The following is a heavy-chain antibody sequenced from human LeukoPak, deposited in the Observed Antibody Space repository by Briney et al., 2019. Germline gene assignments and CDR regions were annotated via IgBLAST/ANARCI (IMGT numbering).Heavy chain of an antibody. CDR3: ARTYGDYDDAFDV. D-gene: IGHD4-17*01. V-gene: IGHV4-39*01. CDR1: GGSISSSTYY. CDR2: IYYSGST. Sequence: SETLSLTCTVSGGSISSSTYYWGWDRQPQGTGLEWIGSIYYSGSTYNNPSLKSRVTIFVDTSKNQFSLKLSSVTATDTAVYYCARTYGDYDDAFDVWGQGTMVTVSS. J-gene: IGHJ3*01.